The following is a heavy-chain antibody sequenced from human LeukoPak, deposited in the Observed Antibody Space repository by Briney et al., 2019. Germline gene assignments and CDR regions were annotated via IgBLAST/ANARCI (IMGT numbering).Heavy chain of an antibody. J-gene: IGHJ5*02. CDR1: GGSTSTGDYY. V-gene: IGHV4-61*02. CDR3: ASSSAYYYDSSGYSSNWFDP. CDR2: IHTSGTT. D-gene: IGHD3-22*01. Sequence: SQTLSLTCLVSGGSTSTGDYYCSWIRQPAGKGLEWIGRIHTSGTTNYNPSLKSRVTMSVDTSKNQFSLKLRPVTAADTAVYYCASSSAYYYDSSGYSSNWFDPWGQGTLVTVSS.